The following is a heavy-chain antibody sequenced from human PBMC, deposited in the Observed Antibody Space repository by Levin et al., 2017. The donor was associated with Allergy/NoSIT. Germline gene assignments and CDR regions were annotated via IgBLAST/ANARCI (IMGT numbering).Heavy chain of an antibody. J-gene: IGHJ4*02. CDR3: AREKAGITGTIDY. Sequence: SGGSLRLSCAASGFTFTMHAIHWVRQAPGKGLEWVAVIWFDGSNIKYADSVKGRFTISRDNSKSTVYPQMNSLRAEDTAVYYCAREKAGITGTIDYWGQGTLVTVSS. V-gene: IGHV3-33*01. D-gene: IGHD1-20*01. CDR2: IWFDGSNI. CDR1: GFTFTMHA.